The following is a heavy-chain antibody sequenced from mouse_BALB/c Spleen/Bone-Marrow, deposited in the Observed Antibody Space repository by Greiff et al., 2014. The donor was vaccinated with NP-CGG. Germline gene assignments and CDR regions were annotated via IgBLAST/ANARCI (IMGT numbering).Heavy chain of an antibody. V-gene: IGHV1-80*01. D-gene: IGHD2-4*01. Sequence: QVQLQQSGAELVRPGSSVKISCKASGYAFSNYGMNWVKQRPGQGLEWIGQIYPGDGETNYNGEFEGRVTLTADKSSSTAYMQVSSLTSEQSAVYFCASVYDYGRGYAMDYWGQGTSVTVSS. CDR2: IYPGDGET. CDR1: GYAFSNYG. CDR3: ASVYDYGRGYAMDY. J-gene: IGHJ4*01.